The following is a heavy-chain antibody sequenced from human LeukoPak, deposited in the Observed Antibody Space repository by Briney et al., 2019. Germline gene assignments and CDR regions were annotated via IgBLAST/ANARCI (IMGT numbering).Heavy chain of an antibody. CDR3: ARDRVYRDDVDY. CDR2: ISGSGGST. D-gene: IGHD1-1*01. CDR1: GFTFSSYA. V-gene: IGHV3-23*01. Sequence: GGSLRLSCAASGFTFSSYAMSWVRQAPGKGLEWVSAISGSGGSTYYADSVKGRFTISRDNAKNSLYLQMNSLRAEDTAVYYCARDRVYRDDVDYWGQGTLVTVSS. J-gene: IGHJ4*02.